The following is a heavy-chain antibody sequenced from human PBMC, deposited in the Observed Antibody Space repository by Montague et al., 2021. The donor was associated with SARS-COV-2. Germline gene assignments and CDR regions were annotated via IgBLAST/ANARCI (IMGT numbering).Heavy chain of an antibody. CDR3: ARAQNTCFIANCVNYFEV. CDR2: VHYTGST. J-gene: IGHJ4*02. V-gene: IGHV4-59*01. D-gene: IGHD1-1*01. CDR1: GGSISSYY. Sequence: SETLSLTYEVSGGSISSYYWSWIRQSPGKGLGWIGYVHYTGSTKYNPSLKTRVTLSLDTPKNQFSLKLSSVTAADTAVYYCARAQNTCFIANCVNYFEVWGLGALVTVSS.